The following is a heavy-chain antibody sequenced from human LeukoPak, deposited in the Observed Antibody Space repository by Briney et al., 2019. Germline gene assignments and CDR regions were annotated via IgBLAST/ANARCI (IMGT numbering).Heavy chain of an antibody. J-gene: IGHJ5*01. Sequence: GGSLRLSCAASGFTFSNAWMSWVRQAPGKGLEWVGRIKSKTDGGTTDYAAPVKGRFTISRDDSKNTLYLQMNSLKTEDTAVYCCTTDRVHYGGNAWGHVTLVTVSS. CDR3: TTDRVHYGGNA. V-gene: IGHV3-15*01. CDR2: IKSKTDGGTT. D-gene: IGHD4-23*01. CDR1: GFTFSNAW.